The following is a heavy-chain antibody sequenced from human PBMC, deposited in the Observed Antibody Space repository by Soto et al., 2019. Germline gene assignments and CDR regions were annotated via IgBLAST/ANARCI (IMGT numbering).Heavy chain of an antibody. CDR1: GGSISSNI. CDR2: FYYTGST. D-gene: IGHD2-21*02. CDR3: ARLQRTVTAYYYYYDMDV. V-gene: IGHV4-59*01. J-gene: IGHJ6*02. Sequence: QVQLQESGPGLVKPSETLSLTCNVSGGSISSNIWSWIRQPPRKGLEWIGNFYYTGSTNYNASLKSRVTISVDTSKNQFSLKMSSVTAADTAVYYCARLQRTVTAYYYYYDMDVWGQGTTVTVSS.